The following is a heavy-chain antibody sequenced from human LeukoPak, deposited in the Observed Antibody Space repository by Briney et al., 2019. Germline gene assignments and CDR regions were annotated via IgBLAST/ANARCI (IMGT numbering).Heavy chain of an antibody. D-gene: IGHD6-6*01. Sequence: GGSLRLSCAASGFTVSSNYMSWVRQAPGKGLEWVSVIYSGGSTYYSDSVKGRFTISRDNSKNTLYLQMNSLRAEDTAVYYCARDPMYSSYWHDYWGQGTLVTVSS. CDR1: GFTVSSNY. CDR2: IYSGGST. CDR3: ARDPMYSSYWHDY. J-gene: IGHJ4*02. V-gene: IGHV3-66*01.